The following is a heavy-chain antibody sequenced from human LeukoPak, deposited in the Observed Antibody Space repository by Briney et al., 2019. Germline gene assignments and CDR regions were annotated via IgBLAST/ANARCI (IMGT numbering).Heavy chain of an antibody. CDR3: AKTTPSTVVTGGYFDY. D-gene: IGHD4-23*01. CDR2: ISGRGDTT. Sequence: PGGSLTLSCAASGFTFNIYAMSWVRQAPGKGLEWVSAISGRGDTTYYADSVKGRFTISRDNSKNTLYVEMNSLRAEDTAIYYCAKTTPSTVVTGGYFDYWGRGTLVTVSS. J-gene: IGHJ4*02. CDR1: GFTFNIYA. V-gene: IGHV3-23*01.